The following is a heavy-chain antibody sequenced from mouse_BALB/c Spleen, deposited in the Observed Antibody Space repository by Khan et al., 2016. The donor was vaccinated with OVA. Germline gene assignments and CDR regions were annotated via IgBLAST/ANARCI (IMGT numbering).Heavy chain of an antibody. D-gene: IGHD1-1*01. Sequence: EVQLQESGPGLVKPSQSLSLTCTVTGYSITSDYAWNWIRQFPGNKLEWMGFISYSGNTKYNHSLKRRFSITRETSKNQFFLQLNSVTTEDTATYYCARVYGGDFDYWGQGTSLTVSS. CDR3: ARVYGGDFDY. V-gene: IGHV3-2*02. CDR1: GYSITSDYA. CDR2: ISYSGNT. J-gene: IGHJ2*02.